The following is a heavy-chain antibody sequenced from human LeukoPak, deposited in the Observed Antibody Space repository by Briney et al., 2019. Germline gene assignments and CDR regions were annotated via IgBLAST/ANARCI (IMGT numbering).Heavy chain of an antibody. CDR3: ARDHKTGGHDY. CDR1: GFTFSSYG. CDR2: IRSDGSNK. D-gene: IGHD3-10*01. V-gene: IGHV3-30*02. J-gene: IGHJ4*02. Sequence: GGSLRLSCAASGFTFSSYGMHWVRQAPGKGLKWVAFIRSDGSNKYYADSVKGRFTISRDNSKNTLYLQMNSLRAEDTAVYYCARDHKTGGHDYWGQGTLVTVSS.